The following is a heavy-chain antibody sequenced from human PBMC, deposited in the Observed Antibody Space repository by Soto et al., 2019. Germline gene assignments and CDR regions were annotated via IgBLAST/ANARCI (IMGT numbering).Heavy chain of an antibody. Sequence: PSETLSLTCTVSGASFSSFYWSWIRQPPGKGLEWIGYLYYSGTTNYNPSLKSRVTISVDTSKKQFSLKLTSVTAADTAVYYCASVTRTCISTSCYRYYYGMDVWGQGTTVTVSS. CDR1: GASFSSFY. D-gene: IGHD2-2*02. CDR3: ASVTRTCISTSCYRYYYGMDV. V-gene: IGHV4-59*01. CDR2: LYYSGTT. J-gene: IGHJ6*02.